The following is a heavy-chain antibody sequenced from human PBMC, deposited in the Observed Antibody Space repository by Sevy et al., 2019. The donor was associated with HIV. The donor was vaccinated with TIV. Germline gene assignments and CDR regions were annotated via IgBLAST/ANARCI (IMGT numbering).Heavy chain of an antibody. D-gene: IGHD5-18*01. J-gene: IGHJ4*02. V-gene: IGHV1-18*01. Sequence: ASVKVSCKASGYTFTSYGISWVRQAPGQGLEWMGWISAYNGNTNYAQKLQGRVTMTTDTSTSTAYMEPRSLRSDDTAVYYCARDTAMVTVPYYFDYWGQGTLVTVSS. CDR3: ARDTAMVTVPYYFDY. CDR2: ISAYNGNT. CDR1: GYTFTSYG.